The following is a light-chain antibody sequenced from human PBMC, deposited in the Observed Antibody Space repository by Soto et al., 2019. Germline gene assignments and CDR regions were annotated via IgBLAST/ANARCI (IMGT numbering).Light chain of an antibody. J-gene: IGKJ4*01. Sequence: DIVLTQSPDTLSLSPGESATLSCRASQILSGTYLAWYQQKLGQSPRLLIYAASTRATGVPDRFSGSGSGTDFNLTISRLEPDDFAVYYCQHYVSSPLTFGGGTQVEIK. CDR2: AAS. CDR1: QILSGTY. CDR3: QHYVSSPLT. V-gene: IGKV3-20*01.